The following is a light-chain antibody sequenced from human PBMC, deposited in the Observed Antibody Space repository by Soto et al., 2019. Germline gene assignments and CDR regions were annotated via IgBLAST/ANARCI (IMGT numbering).Light chain of an antibody. V-gene: IGKV1-5*03. CDR3: QQYDSYSLFT. CDR1: QRIVSW. Sequence: DIQMTQSPSTVSASVGDTVTLTCRASQRIVSWLAWYQQKPGKAPKLLIYKASSLESGVPSRFSGSGSGPEFTLAISSLQTDDFATSYCQQYDSYSLFTFGPGTKV. J-gene: IGKJ3*01. CDR2: KAS.